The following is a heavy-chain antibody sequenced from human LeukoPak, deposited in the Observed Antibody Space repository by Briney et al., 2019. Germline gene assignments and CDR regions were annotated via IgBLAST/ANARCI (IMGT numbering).Heavy chain of an antibody. CDR3: AKDWGIRTTVVGNWFDP. J-gene: IGHJ5*02. Sequence: PGGSLRLSCAASGFTFSIYAMHWVRQSPGKGLEWVAVISYDGSNKYYADSVRGRFTISRDNSKNTLYLQMNSLRAEDTAVYYCAKDWGIRTTVVGNWFDPWGQGTLITVSS. D-gene: IGHD4-23*01. CDR2: ISYDGSNK. CDR1: GFTFSIYA. V-gene: IGHV3-30*04.